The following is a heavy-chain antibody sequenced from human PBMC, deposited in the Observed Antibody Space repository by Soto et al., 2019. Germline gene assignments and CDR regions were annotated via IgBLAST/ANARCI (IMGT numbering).Heavy chain of an antibody. CDR1: GGTFSSYA. V-gene: IGHV1-69*06. CDR2: IIPIFGTA. D-gene: IGHD2-15*01. Sequence: SVKVSGKASGGTFSSYAISWVRQAPGQGLEWMGGIIPIFGTANYAQKFQGRVTITADNSKNTLFLQMNSLRADDTAVYYCAKDQASGQGSFDSWGQGTLVTVSS. J-gene: IGHJ4*02. CDR3: AKDQASGQGSFDS.